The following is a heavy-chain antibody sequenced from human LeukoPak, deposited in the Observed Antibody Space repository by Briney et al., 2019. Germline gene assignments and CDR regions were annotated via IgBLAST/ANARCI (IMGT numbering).Heavy chain of an antibody. V-gene: IGHV4-39*07. CDR2: LYYRET. Sequence: PSETLSLTCTASGDSISDTRYFWGFIRRSPGKGLEWIVSLYYRETFYNPSLKSRLTISSDTSKNQFSLRLTSLTAADTGVYYCARGRNWNYQSHFDYWGQGTLVTVSS. CDR3: ARGRNWNYQSHFDY. CDR1: GDSISDTRYF. D-gene: IGHD1-7*01. J-gene: IGHJ4*02.